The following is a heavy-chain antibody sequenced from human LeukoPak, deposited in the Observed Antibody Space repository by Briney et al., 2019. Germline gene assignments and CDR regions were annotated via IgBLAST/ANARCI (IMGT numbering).Heavy chain of an antibody. J-gene: IGHJ4*02. V-gene: IGHV3-23*01. CDR3: AKDSVDTAMVTDFDY. CDR2: ISGSGGST. D-gene: IGHD5-18*01. Sequence: XRQAPXXGLEWXSAISGSGGSTYYADSVKGRFTISRDNSKNTLYLQMNSLRAEDTAVYYCAKDSVDTAMVTDFDYWGQGTLVTVSS.